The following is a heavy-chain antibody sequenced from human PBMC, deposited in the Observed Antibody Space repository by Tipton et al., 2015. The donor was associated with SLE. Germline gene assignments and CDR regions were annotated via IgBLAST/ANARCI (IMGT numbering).Heavy chain of an antibody. CDR2: IYSSGST. D-gene: IGHD7-27*01. V-gene: IGHV4-59*12. J-gene: IGHJ4*02. Sequence: GLVKPSETLSLTCTVSGGSITSYYWSWIRQPPGKGLEWIGYIYSSGSTNYNPSLKSRVTISVDTSKNHFSLSLISVTAADTAVYYCARLTPWGYDYWGPGMLVTVSS. CDR3: ARLTPWGYDY. CDR1: GGSITSYY.